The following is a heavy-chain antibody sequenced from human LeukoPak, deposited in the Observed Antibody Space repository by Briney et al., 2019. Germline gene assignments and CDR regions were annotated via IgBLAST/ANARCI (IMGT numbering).Heavy chain of an antibody. CDR1: GFSFNDFG. V-gene: IGHV3-30*18. CDR3: AKDLLPSIAVAGNGGAGYFDY. D-gene: IGHD6-19*01. J-gene: IGHJ4*02. Sequence: GGSLRLSCAASGFSFNDFGMHWVRQAPGKALEWVAVISHGGSNQHYADSVMGRFSVSRDSSKNTVYLQMNSLRAEDTAVYYCAKDLLPSIAVAGNGGAGYFDYWGQGTLVTVSS. CDR2: ISHGGSNQ.